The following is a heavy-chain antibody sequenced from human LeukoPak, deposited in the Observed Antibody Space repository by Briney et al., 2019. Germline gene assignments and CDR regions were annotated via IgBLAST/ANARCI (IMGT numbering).Heavy chain of an antibody. CDR3: ARDSSLSPFDP. CDR1: GYTFTTYG. V-gene: IGHV1-18*01. D-gene: IGHD2/OR15-2a*01. Sequence: GASVKVSCKASGYTFTTYGITWVRQAPGQGLEWMGWINPYNGNTNYAQSFQDRVTVTTDTSTSTAYMELRSLRSDDTAVYYCARDSSLSPFDPWGQGTLVTVSS. J-gene: IGHJ5*02. CDR2: INPYNGNT.